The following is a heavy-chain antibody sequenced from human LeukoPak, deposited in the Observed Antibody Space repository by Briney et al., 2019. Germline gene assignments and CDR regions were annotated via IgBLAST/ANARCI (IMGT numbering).Heavy chain of an antibody. V-gene: IGHV4-39*01. J-gene: IGHJ4*02. CDR2: IYYSGST. Sequence: SETLSLTCTVSGGSISSSRYYWGWIRQPPGKGLEWIRSIYYSGSTYYNPSLKSRVTISVDTSKNQFSLKLSSVTAADTAVYYCARQYFSTIVRPQATIDYWGQGTLVTVSS. CDR3: ARQYFSTIVRPQATIDY. CDR1: GGSISSSRYY. D-gene: IGHD3-22*01.